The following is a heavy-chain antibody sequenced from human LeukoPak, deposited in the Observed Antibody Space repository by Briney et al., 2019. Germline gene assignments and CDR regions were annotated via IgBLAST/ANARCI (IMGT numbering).Heavy chain of an antibody. V-gene: IGHV4-30-2*01. J-gene: IGHJ4*02. CDR3: ARGTLMVRGVLGFDY. Sequence: SQTLSLTCAVSGGSISSGGYSWSSIRQPPGKGLEWIGYIYQSGSTYYNPSLKSRVTISVDRSKNQFSLKLSSVTAADTAVYYFARGTLMVRGVLGFDYWGQGTLVTVSS. CDR1: GGSISSGGYS. D-gene: IGHD3-10*01. CDR2: IYQSGST.